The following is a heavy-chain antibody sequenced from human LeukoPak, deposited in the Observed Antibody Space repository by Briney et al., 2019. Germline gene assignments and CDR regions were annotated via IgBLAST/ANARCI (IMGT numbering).Heavy chain of an antibody. CDR2: TNHSGST. Sequence: SETLSLTCTVSGGSISSYYWSWIRQPPGKGLEWIGETNHSGSTNYNPSLKSRVTILLDTSKNQFSLNLSSVTAADTAVYYCARWRYGDYWGQGTLVTVSS. CDR1: GGSISSYY. V-gene: IGHV4-34*01. D-gene: IGHD3-3*01. J-gene: IGHJ4*02. CDR3: ARWRYGDY.